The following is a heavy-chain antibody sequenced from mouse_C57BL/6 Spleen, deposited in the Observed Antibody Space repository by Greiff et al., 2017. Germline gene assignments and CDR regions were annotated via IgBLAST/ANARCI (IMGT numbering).Heavy chain of an antibody. CDR1: GFTFSSYT. CDR3: AREGYSNYLDY. D-gene: IGHD2-5*01. Sequence: EVKVEESGGGLVKPGGSLKLSCAASGFTFSSYTMSWVRQTPEKRLEWVATISGGGGNTYYPDSVKGRFTISRDNAKNTLYLQMSSLRSEDTALYYCAREGYSNYLDYWGQGTTLTVSS. V-gene: IGHV5-9*01. J-gene: IGHJ2*01. CDR2: ISGGGGNT.